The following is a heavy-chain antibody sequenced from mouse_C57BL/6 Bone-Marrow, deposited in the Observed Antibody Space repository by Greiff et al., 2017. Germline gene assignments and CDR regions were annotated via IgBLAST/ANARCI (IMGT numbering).Heavy chain of an antibody. CDR1: GYTFTSYW. CDR3: ARSGYYDSYYAMDY. J-gene: IGHJ4*01. V-gene: IGHV1-69*01. Sequence: QVQLQQPGAELVMPGASVKLSCKASGYTFTSYWMHWVKQRPGQGLEWIGEIDPSDSYPNYNQQFKGQSTLTVDKSSSTAYMQLSSLTSEDSAVYYCARSGYYDSYYAMDYWGQGTSVTVSS. D-gene: IGHD2-4*01. CDR2: IDPSDSYP.